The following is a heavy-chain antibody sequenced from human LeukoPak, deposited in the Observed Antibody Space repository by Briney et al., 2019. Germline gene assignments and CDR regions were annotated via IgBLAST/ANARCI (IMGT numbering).Heavy chain of an antibody. Sequence: SETLSLTCAVYGASFTGHYWSWIRQPPGKGLEWIGEINHSGSTNYNPSLKSRVIISVDTSKNKISLKLSSVTAADTAVYYCARAMPDMITFGGVFDAFDIWGQGTMVTVSS. D-gene: IGHD3-16*01. V-gene: IGHV4-34*01. CDR3: ARAMPDMITFGGVFDAFDI. CDR2: INHSGST. CDR1: GASFTGHY. J-gene: IGHJ3*02.